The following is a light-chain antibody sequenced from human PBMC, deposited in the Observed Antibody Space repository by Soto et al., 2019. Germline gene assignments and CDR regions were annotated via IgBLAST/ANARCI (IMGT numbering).Light chain of an antibody. V-gene: IGKV3-11*01. CDR3: QQRPNWPLT. CDR2: DAS. Sequence: EIVLTQSPATLSLSPGERATLSCRARQSVRNYLAWYQQKPGQAPRLLIYDASNRATGIPARFSGSGSGTDFTLTISSLEPEDFAVYYCQQRPNWPLTFGGGTKVEIK. J-gene: IGKJ4*01. CDR1: QSVRNY.